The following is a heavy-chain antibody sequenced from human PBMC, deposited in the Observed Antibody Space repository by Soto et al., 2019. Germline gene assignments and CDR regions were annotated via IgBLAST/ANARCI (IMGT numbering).Heavy chain of an antibody. CDR1: GFTFSSYG. D-gene: IGHD2-15*01. J-gene: IGHJ4*02. Sequence: QVQLVESGGGVVQPGRSLRLSCAASGFTFSSYGMHWVRQAPGKGLEWVAVIWYDGSNKYYADSVKGRFTISRDNSKNTLYLQMSSLRAEDTAVYYCARRGFYCSGGSCYPYYFDYWGQGTLVTVSS. CDR2: IWYDGSNK. CDR3: ARRGFYCSGGSCYPYYFDY. V-gene: IGHV3-33*01.